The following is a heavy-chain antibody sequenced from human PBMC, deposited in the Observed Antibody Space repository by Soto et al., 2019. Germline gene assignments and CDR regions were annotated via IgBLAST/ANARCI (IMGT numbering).Heavy chain of an antibody. J-gene: IGHJ3*02. CDR2: IYYSGST. CDR1: GGSISSYY. D-gene: IGHD3-16*02. CDR3: AREGHDYVWGSYRYRGAFDI. V-gene: IGHV4-59*01. Sequence: SETLSLTCTVSGGSISSYYWSWIRQPPGKGLGWIGYIYYSGSTNYNPSLKSRVTISVDTSKNQFSLKLSSVTAADTAVYYCAREGHDYVWGSYRYRGAFDIWGQGTMVTV.